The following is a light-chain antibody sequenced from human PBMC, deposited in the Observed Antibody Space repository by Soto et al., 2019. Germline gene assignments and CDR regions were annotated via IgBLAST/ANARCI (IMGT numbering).Light chain of an antibody. CDR1: QGISSY. Sequence: DIQLTQSPSFLSASVGDRFTITCRASQGISSYLAWYQQKPRKAPKLLIYAASTLQSGVPSMFSGSGSGTEFTLTISSLQPEDFATYYCQQLNSYPITFGQGTRLEIK. CDR3: QQLNSYPIT. CDR2: AAS. J-gene: IGKJ5*01. V-gene: IGKV1-9*01.